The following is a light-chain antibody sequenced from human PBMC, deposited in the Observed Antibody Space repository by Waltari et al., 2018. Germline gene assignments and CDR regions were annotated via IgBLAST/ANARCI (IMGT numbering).Light chain of an antibody. Sequence: EIVMPQSPATLSVSPGEGATLSCRASQNINSNLAWYQQQPGQTPRLLIYGASTRAIGIPARFSGSGSGTEFTPTISSLQSEDFALYYCQQYNNWPPWTFGQGTKVEIK. J-gene: IGKJ1*01. CDR2: GAS. V-gene: IGKV3D-15*01. CDR1: QNINSN. CDR3: QQYNNWPPWT.